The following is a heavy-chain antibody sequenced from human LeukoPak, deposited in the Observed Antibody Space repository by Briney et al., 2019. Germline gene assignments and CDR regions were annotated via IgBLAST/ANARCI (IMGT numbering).Heavy chain of an antibody. D-gene: IGHD6-13*01. J-gene: IGHJ3*02. CDR3: AGSWSPYDAFDI. CDR2: ISSSSSYI. CDR1: GFTFSSYS. V-gene: IGHV3-21*01. Sequence: GGSLRLSCAASGFTFSSYSMNWVRQAPGKGLEWVSSISSSSSYILYADSVKGRFTISRDNAKNSLYLQMNSLRAEDTAVYYCAGSWSPYDAFDIWGQGTMVTVSS.